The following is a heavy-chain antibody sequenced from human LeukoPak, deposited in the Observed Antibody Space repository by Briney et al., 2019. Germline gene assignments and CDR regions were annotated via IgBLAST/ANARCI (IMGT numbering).Heavy chain of an antibody. CDR1: GFTFSSYA. CDR2: ISGSGGST. V-gene: IGHV3-23*01. J-gene: IGHJ4*02. D-gene: IGHD6-6*01. CDR3: AKMVGYIAARPNYFDY. Sequence: GGSLRLSCAASGFTFSSYAMNWVRQAPGKGLEWVSAISGSGGSTYYADSVKGRFTISRDNSKNTLYLQMNSRRAEDTAIYYCAKMVGYIAARPNYFDYWGQGTLVTVSS.